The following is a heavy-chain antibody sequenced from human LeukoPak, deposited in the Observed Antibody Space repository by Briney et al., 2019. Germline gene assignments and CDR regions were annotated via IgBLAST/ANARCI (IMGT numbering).Heavy chain of an antibody. CDR1: GGTFSSYA. Sequence: GASVKVSCKASGGTFSSYAISWVRQAPGQGLEWMGRIIPIFGTANYAQKFQGRVTITTDEFTSTAYMELSSLRSEDTAVYYCARVHLGSSWSFDYWGQGTLVTFSS. CDR2: IIPIFGTA. CDR3: ARVHLGSSWSFDY. D-gene: IGHD6-13*01. V-gene: IGHV1-69*05. J-gene: IGHJ4*02.